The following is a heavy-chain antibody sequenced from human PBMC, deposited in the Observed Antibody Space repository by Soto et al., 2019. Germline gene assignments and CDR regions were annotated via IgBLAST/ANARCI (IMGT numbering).Heavy chain of an antibody. Sequence: ASVKVSCKASGYAFTSYAMHWVRQAPGQRLEWMGWINAGNGNTKYSQKFQGRVTITRDTSASTAYMELSSLRSEDTAVYYCARSIVVVTALDYWGQGTLVTVS. CDR3: ARSIVVVTALDY. CDR2: INAGNGNT. D-gene: IGHD2-21*02. J-gene: IGHJ4*02. V-gene: IGHV1-3*01. CDR1: GYAFTSYA.